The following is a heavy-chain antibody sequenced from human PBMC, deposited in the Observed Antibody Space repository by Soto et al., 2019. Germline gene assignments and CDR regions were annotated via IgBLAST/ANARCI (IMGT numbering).Heavy chain of an antibody. V-gene: IGHV3-23*01. Sequence: EVQLLESGGGLVQPGGSLRLSCAASGFTFSTYAMIWVRQAPGKGLEWVSVITGSGGSTYYADSVKGRFTISRDNSKNTLYLQMNSQRAEETAVYYCAKDRYGDYGGVDYWGQGTLVNVSS. CDR3: AKDRYGDYGGVDY. CDR1: GFTFSTYA. J-gene: IGHJ4*02. D-gene: IGHD4-17*01. CDR2: ITGSGGST.